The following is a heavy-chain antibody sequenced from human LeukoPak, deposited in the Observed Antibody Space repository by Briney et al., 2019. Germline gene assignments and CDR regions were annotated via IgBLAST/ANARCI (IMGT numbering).Heavy chain of an antibody. D-gene: IGHD3-3*01. Sequence: GGSLRLSCAASGYTFSSYAMSWIRQAPGKGLEWVSAISGSGGSTYYADSVKGRFTISRDNSKNKLYLQMNSLRAEDKAVNFCAKTTIFGVVILRAGFDYWGQGTLVTVSS. CDR1: GYTFSSYA. V-gene: IGHV3-23*01. J-gene: IGHJ4*02. CDR3: AKTTIFGVVILRAGFDY. CDR2: ISGSGGST.